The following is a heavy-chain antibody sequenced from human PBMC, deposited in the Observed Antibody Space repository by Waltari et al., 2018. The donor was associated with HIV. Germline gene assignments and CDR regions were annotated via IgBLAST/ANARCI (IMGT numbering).Heavy chain of an antibody. D-gene: IGHD6-19*01. CDR2: QRPECGNL. V-gene: IGHV7-4-1*02. CDR3: ATTGPWLTVAEVWRPFDS. J-gene: IGHJ4*02. Sequence: QVQLVQSGSELKKPGALVKVYCKASGYTFTRHAMNCVRQAPGQGLEWMGWQRPECGNLTNAKGVTGRFGFTFDATVSTTCLQISSLKSVNTAVYYCATTGPWLTVAEVWRPFDSWGQGTLVTVAS. CDR1: GYTFTRHA.